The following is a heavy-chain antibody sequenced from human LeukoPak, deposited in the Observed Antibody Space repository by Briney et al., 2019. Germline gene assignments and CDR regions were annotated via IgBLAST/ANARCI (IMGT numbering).Heavy chain of an antibody. CDR1: GGSISSSSYY. V-gene: IGHV4-39*01. D-gene: IGHD5-24*01. J-gene: IGHJ5*02. CDR3: AGRVEMATIEPDNWFDP. CDR2: IYYSGST. Sequence: SETLSLTCTVSGGSISSSSYYWGWIRQPPGKGLEWIGSIYYSGSTYYNPSLKSRVTISVDTSKNQFSLKLSSVTAADTAVYYCAGRVEMATIEPDNWFDPWGQGTLVTVSS.